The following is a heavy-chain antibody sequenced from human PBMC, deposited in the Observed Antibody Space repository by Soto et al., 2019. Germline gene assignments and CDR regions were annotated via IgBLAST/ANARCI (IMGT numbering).Heavy chain of an antibody. CDR1: GDSISSYY. CDR2: IYYSGST. Sequence: SETLSLTCTVSGDSISSYYWSWIRQPPGKGLEWIGYIYYSGSTNYNPSLKSRVTISVDTSKNQFSLKLSSVTAADTAVYYCARAHTVSYIDYWGQGTLVTVSS. J-gene: IGHJ4*02. CDR3: ARAHTVSYIDY. V-gene: IGHV4-59*12.